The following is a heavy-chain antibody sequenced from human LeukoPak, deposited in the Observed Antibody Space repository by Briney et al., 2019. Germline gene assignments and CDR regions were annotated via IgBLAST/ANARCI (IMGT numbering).Heavy chain of an antibody. CDR1: GFTFSTYA. Sequence: GGSLRLSCTTSGFTFSTYAMSWVRQAPGKGLEWVSAISGSGGSTYYADSVKGRFTSSRDNSKNTLYLQMNSLRAEDTAVYYCAKDRPQPSVEPTNFDYWGQGTLVTVSS. D-gene: IGHD5/OR15-5a*01. CDR3: AKDRPQPSVEPTNFDY. J-gene: IGHJ4*02. V-gene: IGHV3-23*01. CDR2: ISGSGGST.